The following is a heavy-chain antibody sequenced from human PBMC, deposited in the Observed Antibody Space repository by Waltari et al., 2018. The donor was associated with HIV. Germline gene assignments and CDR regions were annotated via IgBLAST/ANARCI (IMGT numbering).Heavy chain of an antibody. CDR2: VHHTGAS. Sequence: QVRLQESGPGLVKPSETLSLTCTVSGVSVTSYYWNWIRQSPEKGLEWIGYVHHTGASKCNPPLRSRVSMSVETSKNEITLSLTSATAADTAVYYCARWCDTNCHTFDIWGQGTSVTVSS. D-gene: IGHD2-8*01. CDR3: ARWCDTNCHTFDI. CDR1: GVSVTSYY. V-gene: IGHV4-59*02. J-gene: IGHJ3*02.